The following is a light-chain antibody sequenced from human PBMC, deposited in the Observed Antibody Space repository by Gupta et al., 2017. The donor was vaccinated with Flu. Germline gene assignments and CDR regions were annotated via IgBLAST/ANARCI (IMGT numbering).Light chain of an antibody. V-gene: IGLV1-44*01. CDR1: TSNIGSNS. CDR3: AAWDLSLSVSV. Sequence: QSVVSQPPSTSETPGQRVTISCSGSTSNIGSNSVNCYPQIPGTAPKLLIYSDYQRASGVPDRFSASKSGTSASLAISGLQSEDEADYYCAAWDLSLSVSVFGTGTKVTVL. J-gene: IGLJ1*01. CDR2: SDY.